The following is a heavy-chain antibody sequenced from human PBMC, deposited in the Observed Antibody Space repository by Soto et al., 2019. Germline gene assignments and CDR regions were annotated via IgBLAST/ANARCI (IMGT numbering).Heavy chain of an antibody. V-gene: IGHV4-59*08. Sequence: QVQLQESGPGLVKPSETLSVTCTVSGGSISSYYWSWIRQPPGKGLEWIGYIYYSGSTNYNPSLKSRVTISVDTSKNQFSLRLSSVTAADTAVFYCARHAGANRPFDYWGQGTLVTVSS. CDR2: IYYSGST. D-gene: IGHD2-15*01. CDR1: GGSISSYY. J-gene: IGHJ4*02. CDR3: ARHAGANRPFDY.